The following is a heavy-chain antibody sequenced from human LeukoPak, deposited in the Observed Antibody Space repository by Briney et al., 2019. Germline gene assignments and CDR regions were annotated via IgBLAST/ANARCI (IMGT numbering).Heavy chain of an antibody. D-gene: IGHD4-17*01. Sequence: GWSLRLSCAASGFTFNSYGMHWVRQAPGRGLEWVAFIRYDGSNKYYADSVKGRFTISRDNSKNTLYLQMNSLRAEDTAVYYCAKDSRDYGYYFDYWGQGTLVTVSS. J-gene: IGHJ4*02. CDR2: IRYDGSNK. CDR1: GFTFNSYG. CDR3: AKDSRDYGYYFDY. V-gene: IGHV3-30*02.